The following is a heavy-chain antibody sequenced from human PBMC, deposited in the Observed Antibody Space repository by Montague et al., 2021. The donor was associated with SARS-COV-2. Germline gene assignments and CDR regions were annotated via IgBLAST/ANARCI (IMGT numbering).Heavy chain of an antibody. Sequence: SETLSLTCTVSGGSISSSSYYWGWIRQPPGKGLEWIGSIYYSGSTYYNPSLKSRVTMSVDTSKNQFSLKLSAVTAAASSVYYGDGSSDEEYYFDYWGQGTLVTVSS. V-gene: IGHV4-39*01. CDR3: DGSSDEEYYFDY. CDR1: GGSISSSSYY. CDR2: IYYSGST. D-gene: IGHD3-22*01. J-gene: IGHJ4*02.